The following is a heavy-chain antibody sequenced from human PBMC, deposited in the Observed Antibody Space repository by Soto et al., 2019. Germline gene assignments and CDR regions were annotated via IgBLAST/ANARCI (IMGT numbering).Heavy chain of an antibody. J-gene: IGHJ6*02. CDR3: ARDPGYCSGGSCYWSYYYGMDV. Sequence: ASVKVSCKASGGTFSSYAISWVRQAPGQGLEWMGGIIPIFGTANYAQKFQGRVTITADESTSTAYMELSSLRSEDTAVYYCARDPGYCSGGSCYWSYYYGMDVWGQGTTVTVYS. CDR2: IIPIFGTA. CDR1: GGTFSSYA. D-gene: IGHD2-15*01. V-gene: IGHV1-69*13.